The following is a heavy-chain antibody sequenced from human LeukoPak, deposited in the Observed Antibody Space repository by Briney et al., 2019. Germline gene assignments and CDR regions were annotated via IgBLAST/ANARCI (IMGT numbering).Heavy chain of an antibody. D-gene: IGHD2-21*02. J-gene: IGHJ6*02. CDR2: INNSAGA. CDR1: GVSFSDYY. Sequence: SETLSLTCAVYGVSFSDYYWSWVRHPPGKGLEWVGEINNSAGANYNPSLWGRVTISADTSKNQFSLHLTSVTAADTATFYCARGPVRDDGLTGISYYFGLDVWGHGTTVTVFS. V-gene: IGHV4-34*01. CDR3: ARGPVRDDGLTGISYYFGLDV.